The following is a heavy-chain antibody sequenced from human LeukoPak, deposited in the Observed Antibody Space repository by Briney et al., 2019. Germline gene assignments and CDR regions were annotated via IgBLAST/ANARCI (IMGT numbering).Heavy chain of an antibody. CDR1: GFTFSDYY. CDR2: INRSGSTI. Sequence: PGGSLRLSCAASGFTFSDYYMSWIRQAPGKGLEWVSCINRSGSTIYYADSVKGRFTISRDNAKNSLYLQMNSLRAEDTAVYYWARQGDYDSSGYYLPEGYGGQGTLVSVFS. V-gene: IGHV3-11*01. J-gene: IGHJ4*02. CDR3: ARQGDYDSSGYYLPEGY. D-gene: IGHD3-22*01.